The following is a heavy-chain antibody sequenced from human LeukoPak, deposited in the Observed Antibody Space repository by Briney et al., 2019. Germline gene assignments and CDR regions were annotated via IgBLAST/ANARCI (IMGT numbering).Heavy chain of an antibody. V-gene: IGHV1-46*01. Sequence: ASVKVSCKASGYTFTGYYMHWVRQAPGQGLEWMGLINPSGGSTSYAQKFQGRVTMTRDTSTSTVYMELSSLRSEDTAVYYCARDMAGSANIVVVVAATGPGDAFDIWGQGTMVTVSS. J-gene: IGHJ3*02. CDR1: GYTFTGYY. D-gene: IGHD2-15*01. CDR2: INPSGGST. CDR3: ARDMAGSANIVVVVAATGPGDAFDI.